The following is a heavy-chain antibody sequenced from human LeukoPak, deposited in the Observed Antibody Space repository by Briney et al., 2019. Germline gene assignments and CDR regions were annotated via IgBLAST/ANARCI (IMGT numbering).Heavy chain of an antibody. J-gene: IGHJ4*02. D-gene: IGHD4-17*01. CDR2: IYYSGST. Sequence: SETLSLTCTVSGGSISSYYWSWIRQPPGKGLEWIGYIYYSGSTNYNPSLKSRVTISVDTSKNQFSLKLSSVTAADTAVYYCARAGTVTSFDYWGQGTLVTVSS. V-gene: IGHV4-59*12. CDR1: GGSISSYY. CDR3: ARAGTVTSFDY.